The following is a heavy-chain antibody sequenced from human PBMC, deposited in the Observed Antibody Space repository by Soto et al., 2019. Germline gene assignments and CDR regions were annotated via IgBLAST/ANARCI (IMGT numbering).Heavy chain of an antibody. J-gene: IGHJ5*02. Sequence: QVQLQESGPGLVKPSQTLSLTCSVSGGSINSGEYYWSWIRQPPGEGLEWIGYICYSGNTWYNPCIKGRVTISLDTSKNQFSRKLSSVTAADTAVYYCVRDRVRGSRTYAGLDPWGQGTLVTVSS. V-gene: IGHV4-30-4*01. CDR2: ICYSGNT. D-gene: IGHD3-10*01. CDR3: VRDRVRGSRTYAGLDP. CDR1: GGSINSGEYY.